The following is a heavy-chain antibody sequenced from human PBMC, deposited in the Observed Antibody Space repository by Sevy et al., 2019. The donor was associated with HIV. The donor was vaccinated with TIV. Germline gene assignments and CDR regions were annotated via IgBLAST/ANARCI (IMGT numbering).Heavy chain of an antibody. V-gene: IGHV1-24*01. D-gene: IGHD3-22*01. J-gene: IGHJ4*02. CDR3: ATTKDYYDSSGYPFDY. CDR1: GYTLTDFS. CDR2: FDPEDGRT. Sequence: ASVKVSCKLSGYTLTDFSMHWVRQAPGKGLEWVATFDPEDGRTIYAQKFQGRVTMTGDTSKDTAYMELNSLRSDDTAVYYCATTKDYYDSSGYPFDYWGQGTQVTVSS.